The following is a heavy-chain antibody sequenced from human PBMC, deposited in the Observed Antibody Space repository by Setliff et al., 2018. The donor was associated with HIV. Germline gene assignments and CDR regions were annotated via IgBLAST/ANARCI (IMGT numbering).Heavy chain of an antibody. J-gene: IGHJ4*01. CDR3: AKDGISGGAYPPYYFDY. CDR2: IYGSGGST. D-gene: IGHD2-15*01. CDR1: GFTLSSTY. Sequence: PGGSLRLSCAASGFTLSSTYMAWVRQAPGKGLEWVSTIYGSGGSTFYADSVKGRFTISRDNSKNTLYLQMNGLRVEDTAVYYCAKDGISGGAYPPYYFDYWGHGTLVTVSS. V-gene: IGHV3-23*01.